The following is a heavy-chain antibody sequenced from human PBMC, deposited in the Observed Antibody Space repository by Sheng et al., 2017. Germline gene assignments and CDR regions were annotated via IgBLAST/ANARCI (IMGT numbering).Heavy chain of an antibody. CDR3: ARGRRGDYYYYYYMDV. Sequence: QVQLQQWGAGLLKPSETLSLTCAVYGGSFSGYYWSWIRQPPGKGLEWIGEINHSGSTNYNPSLKSRVTISVDTSKNQFSLKLSSVTAADTAVYYCARGRRGDYYYYYYMDVWGKGTTVTVSS. D-gene: IGHD2-21*02. J-gene: IGHJ6*03. CDR2: INHSGST. CDR1: GGSFSGYY. V-gene: IGHV4-34*01.